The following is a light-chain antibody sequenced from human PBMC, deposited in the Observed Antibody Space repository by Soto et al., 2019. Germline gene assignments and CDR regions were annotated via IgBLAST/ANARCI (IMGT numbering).Light chain of an antibody. Sequence: QSVLTQPASVSGSPGQSITISCTGTSSDVGGYNYVSWYQQLPGKAPKLMIYEVSNRPSGVSNRFSGSKSGNTASLTISGLHAEDEADYYCSSYTSSSTLVFGTGTKLTVL. V-gene: IGLV2-14*01. CDR2: EVS. CDR3: SSYTSSSTLV. J-gene: IGLJ1*01. CDR1: SSDVGGYNY.